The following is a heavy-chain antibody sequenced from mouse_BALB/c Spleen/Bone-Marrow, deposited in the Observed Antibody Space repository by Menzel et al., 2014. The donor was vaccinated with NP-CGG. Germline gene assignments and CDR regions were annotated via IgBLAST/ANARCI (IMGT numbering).Heavy chain of an antibody. J-gene: IGHJ2*01. CDR2: INPSNGGT. CDR3: TIGGFDY. V-gene: IGHV1S16*01. Sequence: QVQLQQSGAELVKPGASVKLSCKASGYTFTRYWMHWVKQRPGQGLEWIGEINPSNGGTNYNEKFKRKATLTVDKSSSTAYMQLSSLTSEDSAVYYCTIGGFDYWGQGTTLTVSS. CDR1: GYTFTRYW.